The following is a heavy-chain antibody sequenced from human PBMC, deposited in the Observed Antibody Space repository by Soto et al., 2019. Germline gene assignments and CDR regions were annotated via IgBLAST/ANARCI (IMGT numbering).Heavy chain of an antibody. V-gene: IGHV5-51*01. D-gene: IGHD6-13*01. Sequence: GESVKISCXGSGYSFTSYWIGWVRQMPGKGLEWMGIIYPGDSDTRYSPSFQGQVTISADKSISTAYLQWSSLKASDTAMYYCPRLTHDIAAAAPRGMDVWGQGTTVTVSS. J-gene: IGHJ6*02. CDR3: PRLTHDIAAAAPRGMDV. CDR1: GYSFTSYW. CDR2: IYPGDSDT.